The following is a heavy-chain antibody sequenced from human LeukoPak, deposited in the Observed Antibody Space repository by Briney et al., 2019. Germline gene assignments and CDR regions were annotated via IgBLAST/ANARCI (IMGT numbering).Heavy chain of an antibody. V-gene: IGHV3-30-3*01. CDR1: GFTFSSYD. CDR3: ATKRGDD. Sequence: GRSLRLSCAASGFTFSSYDMHWVRQAPGKGLEWVAVISYNGNNKYCADSVKGRFTISRDNAKNSLYLQMNSLRGDDTAVYYCATKRGDDWGQGTLVTVSS. CDR2: ISYNGNNK. J-gene: IGHJ4*02. D-gene: IGHD1-1*01.